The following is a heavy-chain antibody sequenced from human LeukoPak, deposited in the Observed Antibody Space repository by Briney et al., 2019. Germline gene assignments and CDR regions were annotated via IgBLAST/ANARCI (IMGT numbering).Heavy chain of an antibody. CDR2: INHSGST. CDR1: GGSFSGYY. J-gene: IGHJ4*02. CDR3: ARQGPGDLTSFDY. Sequence: PSETLSLTCAVYGGSFSGYYWSWIRQPPGKGLEWIGEINHSGSTNYNPSLKSRVTISVDTSKNQFSLKLSSVTAADTAVYYCARQGPGDLTSFDYWGQGTLVTVSS. D-gene: IGHD3-16*01. V-gene: IGHV4-34*01.